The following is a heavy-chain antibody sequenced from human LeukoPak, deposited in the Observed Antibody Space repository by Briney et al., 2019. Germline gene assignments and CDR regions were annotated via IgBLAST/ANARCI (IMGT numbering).Heavy chain of an antibody. CDR2: ITPIFGAA. CDR1: GGTFSSYP. V-gene: IGHV1-69*01. CDR3: ARNSRVASTSGLNY. Sequence: SVKVSCKASGGTFSSYPFTWVRQAPGRGLEWMGEITPIFGAANYAQTFQGRVTITADESTSTVFMELSSLRSDDTAFYYCARNSRVASTSGLNYWGQGTLVTVSS. D-gene: IGHD4-23*01. J-gene: IGHJ4*02.